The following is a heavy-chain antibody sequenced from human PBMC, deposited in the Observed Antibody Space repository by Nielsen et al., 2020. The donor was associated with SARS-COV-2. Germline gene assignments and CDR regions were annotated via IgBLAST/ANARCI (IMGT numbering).Heavy chain of an antibody. J-gene: IGHJ4*02. CDR1: GYTFTGYY. CDR2: INPNSGGT. D-gene: IGHD3-10*01. CDR3: ARAGYYGSGKFDH. V-gene: IGHV1-2*06. Sequence: ASVKVSCKASGYTFTGYYMHWVRQAPGQGLEWMGRINPNSGGTNYAQKFQGRVTMTRDTSISTAYMELSRLRSDDTAVYYCARAGYYGSGKFDHWGQGTLVTVSS.